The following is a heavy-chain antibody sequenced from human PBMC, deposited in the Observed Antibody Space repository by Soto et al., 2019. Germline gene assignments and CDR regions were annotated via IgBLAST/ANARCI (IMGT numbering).Heavy chain of an antibody. CDR1: GGSLSGATYS. CDR3: ARSREFDY. J-gene: IGHJ4*02. CDR2: IFPSGTT. Sequence: SETLSLTCGVSGGSLSGATYSWNWIRQPPGKGLEWIGYIFPSGTTYYNPSLKSRVTISIDVSKTQFSLSLRSLTAADTAVYYCARSREFDYWSQGTLVTVSS. V-gene: IGHV4-30-2*01.